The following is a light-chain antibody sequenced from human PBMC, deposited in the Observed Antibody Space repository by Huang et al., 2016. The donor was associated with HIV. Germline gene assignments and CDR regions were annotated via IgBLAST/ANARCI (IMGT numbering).Light chain of an antibody. CDR1: QNILNTYNNKNY. Sequence: DIVMTQSPDSLAVSLGERATINCRSSQNILNTYNNKNYLAWYQQKSGHPPSLLIYWASTRESGVPDRVSGSGSGTDFTLTISSLQAEDMAFYYCHQYYDTPGTFGQGTQVEIK. V-gene: IGKV4-1*01. CDR3: HQYYDTPGT. CDR2: WAS. J-gene: IGKJ1*01.